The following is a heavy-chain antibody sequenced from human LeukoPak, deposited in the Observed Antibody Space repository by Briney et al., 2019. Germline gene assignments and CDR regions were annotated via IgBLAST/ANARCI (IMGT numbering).Heavy chain of an antibody. CDR1: GFTFSSYA. CDR2: VYSGGST. CDR3: ARDPIRGGSYYHYYYGMDV. J-gene: IGHJ6*02. Sequence: TGGSLRLSCAASGFTFSSYAMSWVRQAPGKGLEWVSVVYSGGSTYYADSVKGRFTISRDNSKNTLYLQMNSLRAEDTAVYYCARDPIRGGSYYHYYYGMDVWGQGTTVTVSS. V-gene: IGHV3-66*01. D-gene: IGHD1-26*01.